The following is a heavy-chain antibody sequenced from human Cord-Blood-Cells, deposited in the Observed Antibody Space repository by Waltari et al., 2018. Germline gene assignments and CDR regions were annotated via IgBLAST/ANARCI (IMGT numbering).Heavy chain of an antibody. Sequence: QVQLKESGPGLVKPSQNLSLTCTVSGGSISSGGYYWSWIRRHPGKGLEWIGYIDYSGSTYYNPSLKSRVTISVDTSKSQFSLKLSSVTAADTAVYYCARGSAWGSDYWGQGTLVTVSS. CDR1: GGSISSGGYY. D-gene: IGHD3-16*01. CDR3: ARGSAWGSDY. J-gene: IGHJ4*02. CDR2: IDYSGST. V-gene: IGHV4-31*03.